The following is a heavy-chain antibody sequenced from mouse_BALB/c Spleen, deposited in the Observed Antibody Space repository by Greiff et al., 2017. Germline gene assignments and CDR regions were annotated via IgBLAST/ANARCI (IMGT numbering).Heavy chain of an antibody. J-gene: IGHJ4*01. CDR3: ARRAIYYDYDDDADYYAMDY. D-gene: IGHD2-4*01. CDR2: IDPANGNT. CDR1: GFNIKDTY. V-gene: IGHV14-3*02. Sequence: VQLQQSGAELVKPGASVKLSCTASGFNIKDTYMHWVKQRPEQGLEWIGRIDPANGNTKYDPKFQGKATITADTSSNTAYLQLSSLTSEDTAVYYCARRAIYYDYDDDADYYAMDYWGQGTSVTVSS.